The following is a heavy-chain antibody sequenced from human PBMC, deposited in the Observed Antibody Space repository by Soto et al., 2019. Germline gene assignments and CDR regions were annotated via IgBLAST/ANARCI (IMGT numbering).Heavy chain of an antibody. CDR2: INPNSGGT. V-gene: IGHV1-2*04. Sequence: ASVKVSCKASGYTFTGYYMHWVRQAPGQGLEWMGWINPNSGGTNYAQKFQGWVTMTRDTSISTAYMELSRLRSDDTAVYYCARGGALYSSHLPYYCYGMAVWGQGTTVTVSS. J-gene: IGHJ6*01. CDR1: GYTFTGYY. D-gene: IGHD6-13*01. CDR3: ARGGALYSSHLPYYCYGMAV.